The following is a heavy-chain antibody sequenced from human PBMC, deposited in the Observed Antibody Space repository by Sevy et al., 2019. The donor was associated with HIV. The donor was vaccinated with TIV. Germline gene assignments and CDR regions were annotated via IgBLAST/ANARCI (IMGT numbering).Heavy chain of an antibody. J-gene: IGHJ4*02. D-gene: IGHD2-8*01. CDR2: FSFGCGKI. CDR3: AREGCTKPHDY. Sequence: GGCLRLSCAASGFTFSKYSMSWIRQTPGKGLEWVSTFSFGCGKINYEDSVKGRFTISRDDSRNTFYLQMNSLRAEDTAIYYCAREGCTKPHDYWGQGTVVTVSS. CDR1: GFTFSKYS. V-gene: IGHV3-23*01.